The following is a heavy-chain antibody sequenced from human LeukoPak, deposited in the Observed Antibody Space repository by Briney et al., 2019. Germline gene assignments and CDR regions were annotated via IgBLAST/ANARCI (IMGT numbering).Heavy chain of an antibody. V-gene: IGHV1-18*01. CDR3: ARDREYSSSHYYYGMDV. D-gene: IGHD6-6*01. Sequence: ASVTVSCKASGYTFTSYGISWVRQAPGQGLEWMGWISAYNGNTNYAQKLQGRVTMTTDTSTSTAYMELRSLRSDDTAVYYCARDREYSSSHYYYGMDVWGQGTTVTVSS. CDR2: ISAYNGNT. CDR1: GYTFTSYG. J-gene: IGHJ6*02.